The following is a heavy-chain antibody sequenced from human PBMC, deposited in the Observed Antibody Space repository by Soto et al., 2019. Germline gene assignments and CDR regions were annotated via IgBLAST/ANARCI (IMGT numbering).Heavy chain of an antibody. J-gene: IGHJ6*03. Sequence: SETLSLTCTVSGGSISSSSYYWGWIRQPPGKGLEWIGSIYYSGSTYYNPSLKSRVTISVDTSKNQFSLKLSSVTAADTAVYYCARRGGYCSGGSCPPYYYYYMDVWGKGTTVTVSS. D-gene: IGHD2-15*01. CDR2: IYYSGST. CDR3: ARRGGYCSGGSCPPYYYYYMDV. V-gene: IGHV4-39*01. CDR1: GGSISSSSYY.